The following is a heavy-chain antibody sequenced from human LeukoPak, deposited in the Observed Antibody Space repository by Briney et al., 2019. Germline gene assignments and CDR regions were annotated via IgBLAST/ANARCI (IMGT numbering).Heavy chain of an antibody. CDR3: ASSDSTGYSSSWYYY. CDR1: GYTFTSYY. J-gene: IGHJ4*02. Sequence: ASVKVSCKASGYTFTSYYMHWVRQAPGQGLKWMGIINPSGGSTSYAQKFQGRVTMTRDMSTSTVYMELSSLRSEDTAVYYCASSDSTGYSSSWYYYWGQGTLVTVSS. V-gene: IGHV1-46*01. CDR2: INPSGGST. D-gene: IGHD6-13*01.